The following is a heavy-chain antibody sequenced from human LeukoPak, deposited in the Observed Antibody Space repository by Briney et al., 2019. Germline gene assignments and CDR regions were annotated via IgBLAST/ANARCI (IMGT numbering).Heavy chain of an antibody. J-gene: IGHJ4*02. CDR3: AKGETMVRGALENYFDY. Sequence: GGSLRLSCAASGFTFSSYWMHWVRQAPGKGLVWVSRINSDGSSTSYADSVKGRFTISRDNAKNTLYLQMNSLRAEDTAVYYCAKGETMVRGALENYFDYWGQGTLVTVSS. D-gene: IGHD3-10*01. CDR2: INSDGSST. CDR1: GFTFSSYW. V-gene: IGHV3-74*01.